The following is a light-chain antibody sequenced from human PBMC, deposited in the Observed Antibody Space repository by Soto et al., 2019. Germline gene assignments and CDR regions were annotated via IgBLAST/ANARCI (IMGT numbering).Light chain of an antibody. V-gene: IGLV1-44*01. Sequence: QSVLTQAPSVSGAPGRSVTISCSGGTSNIGRNSVNWYQQFPGTAPKLLIYMNDRRPSGVPDRFSAFRSGASASLAISGLQSEDGATYYCVAWDDNRNVVFGGGTKLTVL. CDR3: VAWDDNRNVV. CDR2: MND. J-gene: IGLJ2*01. CDR1: TSNIGRNS.